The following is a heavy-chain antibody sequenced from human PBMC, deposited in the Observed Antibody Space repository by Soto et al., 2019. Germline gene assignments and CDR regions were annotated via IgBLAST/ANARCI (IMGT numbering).Heavy chain of an antibody. V-gene: IGHV1-18*01. CDR1: GYTFTSHG. D-gene: IGHD2-2*01. J-gene: IGHJ6*04. CDR3: ARGASCTSTSCYDYFHYGMDV. Sequence: ASVKVSCKASGYTFTSHGITWVRQAPGQGLEWMGWISTYNGNTNYAQKLQGRVTLTTDTSTSTAYMELRSLRSDDAAVYYCARGASCTSTSCYDYFHYGMDVWGDGTTLTVSS. CDR2: ISTYNGNT.